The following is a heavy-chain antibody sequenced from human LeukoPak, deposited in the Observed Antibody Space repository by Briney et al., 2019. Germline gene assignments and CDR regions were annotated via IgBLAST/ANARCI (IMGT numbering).Heavy chain of an antibody. CDR2: ISYDGSNK. Sequence: GGSLRLSCAASGFTFSSYWMNWVRQAPGKGLEWVAVISYDGSNKYYADSVKGRFTISRDNSKNTLYLQMNSLRAEDTAVYYCAKNDGLLWFGELSFDYWGQGTLVTVSS. V-gene: IGHV3-30*18. D-gene: IGHD3-10*01. CDR1: GFTFSSYW. CDR3: AKNDGLLWFGELSFDY. J-gene: IGHJ4*02.